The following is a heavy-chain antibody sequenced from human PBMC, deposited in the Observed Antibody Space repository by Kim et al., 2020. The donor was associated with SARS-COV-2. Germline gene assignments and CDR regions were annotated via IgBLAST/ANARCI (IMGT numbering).Heavy chain of an antibody. CDR1: GGSISSYY. D-gene: IGHD1-7*01. CDR2: IYYSGST. CDR3: AREFDQGEYGITGTTTNYGMDV. V-gene: IGHV4-59*13. J-gene: IGHJ6*02. Sequence: SETLSLTCTVSGGSISSYYWSWIRQPPGKGLEWIGYIYYSGSTNYNPSLKSRVTISVDTSKNQFSLKLSSVTAADTAVYYCAREFDQGEYGITGTTTNYGMDVWGQGTTVTVSS.